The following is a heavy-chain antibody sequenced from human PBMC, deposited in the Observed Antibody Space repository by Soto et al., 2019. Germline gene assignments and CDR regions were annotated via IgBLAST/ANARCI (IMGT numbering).Heavy chain of an antibody. V-gene: IGHV4-31*03. D-gene: IGHD5-18*01. CDR3: ARGGYIYGPNAFDI. J-gene: IGHJ3*02. CDR1: GGSISSGGYY. Sequence: PSETLSLTCIVSGGSISSGGYYWSWIRQHPGKGLEWIGYIYYSGSTYYNPSLKSRVTISLDTSKNQFSLKLNSLAAADTAVYYCARGGYIYGPNAFDIWGQGTMVTVSS. CDR2: IYYSGST.